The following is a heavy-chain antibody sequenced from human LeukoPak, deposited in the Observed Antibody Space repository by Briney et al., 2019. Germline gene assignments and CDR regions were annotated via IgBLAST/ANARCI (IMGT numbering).Heavy chain of an antibody. Sequence: PGGSPRLSCAASGFTVSSNYMSWVRQAPGKGLEWVSVIYSGGSTYYADSVKGRFTISRDNSKNTLYLQMNSLRAEDTAVYYCAREGVAGNDAFDIWGQGTMVTVSS. J-gene: IGHJ3*02. D-gene: IGHD6-19*01. CDR3: AREGVAGNDAFDI. V-gene: IGHV3-66*02. CDR2: IYSGGST. CDR1: GFTVSSNY.